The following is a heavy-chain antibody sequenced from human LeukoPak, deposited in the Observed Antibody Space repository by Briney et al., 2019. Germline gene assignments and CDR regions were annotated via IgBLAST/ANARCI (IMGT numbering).Heavy chain of an antibody. D-gene: IGHD6-6*01. CDR3: ARGEYSSSPHIECGMDV. CDR1: GFTVSSYY. Sequence: GGSLRLSCAASGFTVSSYYVSWVRQAPGKGLEWVSVIYGGGSTYYADSVKGRFTISRDNSKNTLYLQMNSLRAEDTAVYYCARGEYSSSPHIECGMDVWGQGTTVTVSS. J-gene: IGHJ6*02. CDR2: IYGGGST. V-gene: IGHV3-53*05.